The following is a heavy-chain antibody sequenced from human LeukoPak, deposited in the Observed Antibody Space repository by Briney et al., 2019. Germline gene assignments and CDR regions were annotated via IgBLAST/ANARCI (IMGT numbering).Heavy chain of an antibody. J-gene: IGHJ5*02. CDR3: ARDASPAAYNGNWFDP. V-gene: IGHV3-11*01. CDR1: GFTFSDYY. D-gene: IGHD3-10*01. Sequence: GGSLRLSCAASGFTFSDYYMNWIRQAPGKGREGVSYISRSGITISYADSVKGRFIISRDNAKNSLYLQMNSLRAEDTAVYFCARDASPAAYNGNWFDPWGQGTLVTVSS. CDR2: ISRSGITI.